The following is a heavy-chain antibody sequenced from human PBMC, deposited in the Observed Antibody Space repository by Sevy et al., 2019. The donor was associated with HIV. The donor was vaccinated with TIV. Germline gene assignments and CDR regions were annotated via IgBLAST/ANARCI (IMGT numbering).Heavy chain of an antibody. D-gene: IGHD2-15*01. V-gene: IGHV3-23*01. CDR1: GFTFSSYA. Sequence: GGSLRLSCAASGFTFSSYAMTWVRQAPGKGLEWVSSIGGSGRYTYYADSVTGRLTISRDNSKNTLYLQMNSLRAEDTDKYYCAKGFCSGEGCPRDYYYYGLDVWGQGTTVTVSS. CDR2: IGGSGRYT. J-gene: IGHJ6*02. CDR3: AKGFCSGEGCPRDYYYYGLDV.